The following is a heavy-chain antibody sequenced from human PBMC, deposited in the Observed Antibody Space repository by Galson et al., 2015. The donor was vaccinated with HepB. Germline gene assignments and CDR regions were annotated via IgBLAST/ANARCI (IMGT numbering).Heavy chain of an antibody. V-gene: IGHV3-30-3*01. CDR1: GFTFSSYA. CDR3: ARDEAARQLGLDY. D-gene: IGHD6-6*01. Sequence: SLRLSCAASGFTFSSYAMHWVRQAPGKGLEWVAVISYDGSNRNYADSVKGRLTISRDNSKNTLYLQMNSLRAEDTAVYYCARDEAARQLGLDYWGQGTLVTVSS. J-gene: IGHJ4*02. CDR2: ISYDGSNR.